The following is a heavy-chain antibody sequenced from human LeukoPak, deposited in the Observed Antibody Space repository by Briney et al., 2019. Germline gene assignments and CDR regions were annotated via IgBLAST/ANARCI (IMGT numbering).Heavy chain of an antibody. Sequence: SGPTLVKPTQTLTLTCTFSEFSLSTSGVGVGWIRQPPGKALEWLALIYLNDDKRYSPSLKSRLTITKDTSKNKVVLTMTNMDPVDTATYYCAHEDKTGDYDSSGYYYLWDLFDYWGQGTLVTVSS. D-gene: IGHD3-22*01. V-gene: IGHV2-5*01. CDR2: IYLNDDK. CDR3: AHEDKTGDYDSSGYYYLWDLFDY. CDR1: EFSLSTSGVG. J-gene: IGHJ4*02.